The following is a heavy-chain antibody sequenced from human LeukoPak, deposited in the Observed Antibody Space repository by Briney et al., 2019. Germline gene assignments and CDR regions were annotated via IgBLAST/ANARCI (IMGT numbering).Heavy chain of an antibody. J-gene: IGHJ4*02. D-gene: IGHD2-2*01. CDR3: ARVGISDQQLTLFDY. V-gene: IGHV1-2*02. CDR2: INPNSGGT. Sequence: ASVKVSCKASGDTFTDSYMHWVRQAPGQGLEWMGWINPNSGGTNYSQTFQGRVTMTRDTSISTAYMELSRLRSDDTAVYYCARVGISDQQLTLFDYWGQGTLVTVSS. CDR1: GDTFTDSY.